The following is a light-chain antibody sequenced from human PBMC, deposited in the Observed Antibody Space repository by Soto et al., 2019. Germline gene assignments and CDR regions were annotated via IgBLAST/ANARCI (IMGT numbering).Light chain of an antibody. CDR1: QTISTW. CDR3: QQYTNTNNPWM. V-gene: IGKV1-5*01. Sequence: DIRCTQSPPTLSSFLVDIVTITCRASQTISTWMAWYQQKPGKAPKLLVYDASTLQSGVASRFSGSGSGTEFTLIISGLQPDDSATYYCQQYTNTNNPWMFGQGTKVDIK. CDR2: DAS. J-gene: IGKJ1*01.